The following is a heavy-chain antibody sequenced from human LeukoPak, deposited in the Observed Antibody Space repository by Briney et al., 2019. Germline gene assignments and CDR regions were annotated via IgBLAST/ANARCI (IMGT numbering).Heavy chain of an antibody. J-gene: IGHJ5*02. CDR2: IIPIFGTA. CDR3: ATRYSYCSGGSCYDH. Sequence: SVKVSCKASGGTFSSYAISWVRQAPGQGLEWMGGIIPIFGTANYAQKFQGRVTVTADESTSTAYMELSSLRSEDTAVYYCATRYSYCSGGSCYDHWGQGTLVTVSS. D-gene: IGHD2-15*01. CDR1: GGTFSSYA. V-gene: IGHV1-69*13.